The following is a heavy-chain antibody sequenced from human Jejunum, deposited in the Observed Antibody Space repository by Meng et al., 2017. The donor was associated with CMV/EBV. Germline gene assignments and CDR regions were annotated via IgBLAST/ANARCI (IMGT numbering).Heavy chain of an antibody. Sequence: FTSYDINWVQQATGQGLEWMGWMNPNSGNTGYAQKFQGRVTMTRNTSISTAYMELSSLRSEDTAVYYCARGIYFDWSSAYYGTDVWGQGTTVTVSS. CDR2: MNPNSGNT. J-gene: IGHJ6*02. CDR1: FTSYD. CDR3: ARGIYFDWSSAYYGTDV. V-gene: IGHV1-8*01. D-gene: IGHD3-9*01.